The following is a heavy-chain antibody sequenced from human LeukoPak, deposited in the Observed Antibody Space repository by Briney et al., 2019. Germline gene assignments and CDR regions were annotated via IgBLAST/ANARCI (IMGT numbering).Heavy chain of an antibody. CDR1: GFTFSSYG. CDR3: AKDPDGLAAAGNY. J-gene: IGHJ4*02. CDR2: IRYDGSNK. D-gene: IGHD6-13*01. V-gene: IGHV3-30*02. Sequence: PGGSLRLSCAASGFTFSSYGMHWVRQAPGKGLEWVAFIRYDGSNKYYADSVKGRFTISRDNSKNTLYLQMNSLRAEDTAVYYCAKDPDGLAAAGNYWGQGTLVTVSS.